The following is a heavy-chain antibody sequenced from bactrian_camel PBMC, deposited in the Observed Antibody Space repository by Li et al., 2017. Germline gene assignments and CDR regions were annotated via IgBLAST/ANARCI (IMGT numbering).Heavy chain of an antibody. CDR1: GFKFSVNG. CDR2: IDADGDNA. J-gene: IGHJ4*01. Sequence: VQLVESGGGLVQPGGSMRLSCVASGFKFSVNGMIWVRQAPGKGLEWVSTIDADGDNACYADSVKGRFTIFRDNAKNALYLQLSSLKTEDTAMYYCTTGFSAATPYVGQGTQVTVS. D-gene: IGHD7*01. V-gene: IGHV3S40*01.